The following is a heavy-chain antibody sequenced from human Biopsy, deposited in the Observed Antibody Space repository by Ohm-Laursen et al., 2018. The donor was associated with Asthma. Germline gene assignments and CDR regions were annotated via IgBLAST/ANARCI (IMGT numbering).Heavy chain of an antibody. Sequence: SLRLSCAASGFTFSNYVMSWVRQAPGKGLEWVSSITGSGGFTYYADPVKGRFTISRDNSRNTLHLQMNSLRAEDTAVYYCAKDVFPGWELRRGPDYWGQGTLVTVSS. CDR2: ITGSGGFT. CDR3: AKDVFPGWELRRGPDY. V-gene: IGHV3-23*01. J-gene: IGHJ4*02. D-gene: IGHD1-26*01. CDR1: GFTFSNYV.